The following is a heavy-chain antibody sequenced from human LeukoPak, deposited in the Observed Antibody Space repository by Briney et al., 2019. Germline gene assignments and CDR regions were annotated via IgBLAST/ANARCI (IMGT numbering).Heavy chain of an antibody. CDR1: GFTFSSYG. D-gene: IGHD3-22*01. CDR3: AKATSDSSGYSVDFDY. CDR2: IWYDGSNK. V-gene: IGHV3-33*03. Sequence: GGSLRLSCAASGFTFSSYGMHWVRQAPGKGLEWVAVIWYDGSNKYYADSVKGRFTISRDNAKNSLYLQMNSLRAEDTALYYCAKATSDSSGYSVDFDYWGQGTLVTVSS. J-gene: IGHJ4*02.